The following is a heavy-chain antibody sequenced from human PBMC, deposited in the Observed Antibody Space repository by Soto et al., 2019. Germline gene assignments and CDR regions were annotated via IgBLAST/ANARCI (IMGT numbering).Heavy chain of an antibody. Sequence: GGSLRLSCSASGFTFNHYAMSWVRQAPGKGLEWVSAVSGRGGSTKYADSVKGRFVISRDNSNSMLFLQMDSLRGEDTAVYYCAKDSTVTTSLYFYYYGFDVWGQGTTVTVSS. CDR3: AKDSTVTTSLYFYYYGFDV. D-gene: IGHD4-17*01. CDR2: VSGRGGST. J-gene: IGHJ6*02. V-gene: IGHV3-23*01. CDR1: GFTFNHYA.